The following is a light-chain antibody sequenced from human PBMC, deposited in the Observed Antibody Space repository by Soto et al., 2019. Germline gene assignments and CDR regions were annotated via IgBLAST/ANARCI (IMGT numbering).Light chain of an antibody. CDR1: QSVSAN. J-gene: IGKJ1*01. V-gene: IGKV3-15*01. CDR2: GAF. CDR3: QQYNNWPRT. Sequence: ETFMTQSPATLSVSPGERATLSCRASQSVSANLAWYQQKPGQAPRLLIYGAFTRATDIPARFSGSGSGTEFTLTISRLQSEDSAVYYCQQYNNWPRTFGQGTKV.